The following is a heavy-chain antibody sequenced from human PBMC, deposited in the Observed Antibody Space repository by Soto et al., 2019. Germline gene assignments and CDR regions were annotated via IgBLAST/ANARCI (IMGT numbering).Heavy chain of an antibody. V-gene: IGHV1-2*04. D-gene: IGHD2-2*02. CDR3: ARELGRRTTGYCSSTSCYTVLAFDI. CDR2: INPNSGGT. J-gene: IGHJ3*02. Sequence: ASVKVSCKASGYTFTGYYMHWVRQAPGQGLEWMGWINPNSGGTNYAQKFQGWVTMTRDTSISTAYMELRRLRSDDTAVYYCARELGRRTTGYCSSTSCYTVLAFDIWGQGAMVTVSS. CDR1: GYTFTGYY.